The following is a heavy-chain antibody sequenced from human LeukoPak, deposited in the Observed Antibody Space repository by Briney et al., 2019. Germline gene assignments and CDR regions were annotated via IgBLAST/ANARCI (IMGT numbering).Heavy chain of an antibody. CDR1: GFTFSSYA. J-gene: IGHJ4*02. V-gene: IGHV3-23*01. CDR3: AWGQQLDSAFDY. CDR2: ISGSGGST. D-gene: IGHD6-13*01. Sequence: GGSLRLSCAASGFTFSSYAMSWVRQAPGKGLEWVSAISGSGGSTYYAGSVKGRFTISRDNAKNSLYLQMNSLRAEDTAVYYCAWGQQLDSAFDYWGQGTLVTVSS.